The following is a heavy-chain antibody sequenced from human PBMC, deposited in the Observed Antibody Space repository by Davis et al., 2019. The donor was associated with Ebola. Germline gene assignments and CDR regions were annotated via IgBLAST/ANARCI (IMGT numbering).Heavy chain of an antibody. CDR2: ISGSGGST. V-gene: IGHV3-23*01. J-gene: IGHJ6*02. CDR3: ARDRSGYSGYDYYYYGMDV. Sequence: GGSLRLSCAASGFSFSSYAMSWVRQAPGKGLEWVSAISGSGGSTYYADSVKGRFTISRDNSKNTLYLQMNSLRAEDTAVYYCARDRSGYSGYDYYYYGMDVWGQGTTVTVSS. D-gene: IGHD5-12*01. CDR1: GFSFSSYA.